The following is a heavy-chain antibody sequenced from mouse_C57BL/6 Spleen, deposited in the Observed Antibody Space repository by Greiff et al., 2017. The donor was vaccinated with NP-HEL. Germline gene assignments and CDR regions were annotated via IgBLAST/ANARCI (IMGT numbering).Heavy chain of an antibody. J-gene: IGHJ3*01. Sequence: EVKVVESGGGLVKPGGSLKLSCAASGFTFSSYAMSWVRQTPEKRLEWVATISDGGSYTYYPDNVKGRFTISRDNAKNYLYLQMSHLKSEDTAMYYCAREGGNYDWFAYWGQGTLVTVSA. D-gene: IGHD2-1*01. CDR2: ISDGGSYT. CDR1: GFTFSSYA. V-gene: IGHV5-4*01. CDR3: AREGGNYDWFAY.